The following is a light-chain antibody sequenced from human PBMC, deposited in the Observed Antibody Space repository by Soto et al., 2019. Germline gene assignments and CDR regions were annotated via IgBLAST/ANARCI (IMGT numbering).Light chain of an antibody. J-gene: IGLJ1*01. CDR1: SSDVGVYNS. CDR2: DVS. CDR3: SSYTTSSTLV. V-gene: IGLV2-14*01. Sequence: QSALTQSASVSGSPGQSITISCTGTSSDVGVYNSVAWYQHNPGKAPKLMIYDVSNRPSGVSSRFSGSKSGNTASLSISGLQAEDEADYYCSSYTTSSTLVFGTGTKVTVL.